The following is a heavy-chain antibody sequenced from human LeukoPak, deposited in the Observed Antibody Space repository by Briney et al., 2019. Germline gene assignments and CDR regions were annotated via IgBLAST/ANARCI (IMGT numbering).Heavy chain of an antibody. Sequence: PGGSLRLSCAASGFTFGDYAMSWVRQAPGKGLEWISIISWNSGRRTYADSVKGRITISRDNAKNSLYLQMNSLTPEDTALYYCAKDMNPGGTSFDYWGREPWSPSP. J-gene: IGHJ4*02. D-gene: IGHD4-23*01. V-gene: IGHV3-9*01. CDR2: ISWNSGRR. CDR1: GFTFGDYA. CDR3: AKDMNPGGTSFDY.